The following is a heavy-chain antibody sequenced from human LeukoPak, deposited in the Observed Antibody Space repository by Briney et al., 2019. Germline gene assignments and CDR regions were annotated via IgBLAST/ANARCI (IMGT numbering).Heavy chain of an antibody. V-gene: IGHV1-24*01. D-gene: IGHD4-11*01. CDR1: GYTLTELS. CDR3: ARERTTGREFDY. CDR2: FDPEDGET. Sequence: ASVKVSCKVSGYTLTELSLHWVRQAPGKGLEWMGRFDPEDGETIYARKFQGRVTMTEDTSTDTAYMELSSLRSEDTAVYFCARERTTGREFDYWGQGTLVTVSS. J-gene: IGHJ4*02.